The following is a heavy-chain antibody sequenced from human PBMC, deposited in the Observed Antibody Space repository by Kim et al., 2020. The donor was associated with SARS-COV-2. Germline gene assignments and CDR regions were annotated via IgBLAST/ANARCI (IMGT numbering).Heavy chain of an antibody. Sequence: GESLKISCKGSGYSFTSYWIGWVRQMPGKGLGCMGIIYPGDSDTRYSPSFQGQVTISADKSIRTAYLQWSSLKASDTAMYYCARQLSHMVRGVIITSNPFDYWGQGTLVTVSS. V-gene: IGHV5-51*01. J-gene: IGHJ4*02. CDR2: IYPGDSDT. D-gene: IGHD3-10*01. CDR1: GYSFTSYW. CDR3: ARQLSHMVRGVIITSNPFDY.